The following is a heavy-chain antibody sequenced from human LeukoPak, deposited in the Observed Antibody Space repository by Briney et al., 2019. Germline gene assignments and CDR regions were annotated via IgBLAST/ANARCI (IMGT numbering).Heavy chain of an antibody. J-gene: IGHJ3*02. D-gene: IGHD3-22*01. V-gene: IGHV1-8*01. Sequence: EASVKVSCKTSGYTFTSYDINWVRQATGQGLEWMGWMNPNSGNTGYAQKFQGRVTMTRNTSISTAYMELSSLRSEDTAVYYCARGTYYYDSSGYVGAFDIWGQGTMVTVSS. CDR3: ARGTYYYDSSGYVGAFDI. CDR1: GYTFTSYD. CDR2: MNPNSGNT.